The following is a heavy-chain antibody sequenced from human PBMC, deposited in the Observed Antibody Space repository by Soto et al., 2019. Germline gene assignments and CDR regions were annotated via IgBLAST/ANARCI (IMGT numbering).Heavy chain of an antibody. D-gene: IGHD2-15*01. CDR3: AKDGGHKGAGMDV. V-gene: IGHV3-30*18. CDR2: ISYDGSNK. J-gene: IGHJ6*02. CDR1: GFTFSSYG. Sequence: QVQLVESGGGVVQPGRSLRLSCAASGFTFSSYGMHWVRQAPGKGLEWVAVISYDGSNKYYADSVKGRFTISRDNSKNTLYLQMSSLRAEDTAVYYCAKDGGHKGAGMDVWGQGTTVTVSS.